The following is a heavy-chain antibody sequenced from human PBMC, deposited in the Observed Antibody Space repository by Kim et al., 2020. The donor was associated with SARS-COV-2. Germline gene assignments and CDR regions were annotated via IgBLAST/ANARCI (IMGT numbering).Heavy chain of an antibody. J-gene: IGHJ4*02. Sequence: GSLRLSCATSGFTFSTYSMNWVRQAPGKGLEWISYISFSSSTIYYADSVKGRFTISRDNAKNSLYLQMNSLTDEDTAVYYCARDNGGNFDYWGQGTLVTVSS. D-gene: IGHD4-17*01. V-gene: IGHV3-48*02. CDR3: ARDNGGNFDY. CDR1: GFTFSTYS. CDR2: ISFSSSTI.